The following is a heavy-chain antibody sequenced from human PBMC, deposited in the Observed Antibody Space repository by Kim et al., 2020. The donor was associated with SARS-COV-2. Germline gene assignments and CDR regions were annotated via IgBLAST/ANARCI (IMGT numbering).Heavy chain of an antibody. Sequence: RSNIYYADSVKGRFTVSRDNAKNSLYLQMHSLRAEDTAVYYCASYSSSIWGQGTMVTVSS. J-gene: IGHJ3*02. CDR3: ASYSSSI. V-gene: IGHV3-21*01. CDR2: RSNI. D-gene: IGHD6-13*01.